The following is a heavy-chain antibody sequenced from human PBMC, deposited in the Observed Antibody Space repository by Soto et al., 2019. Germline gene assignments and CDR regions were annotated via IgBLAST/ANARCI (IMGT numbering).Heavy chain of an antibody. Sequence: QVQLQESGPGLVKPSETLSLTCTVSGGSMSSYYWNWIRQPPGKGLECIGYIYYSGSTNYNPSLKSRVTISVDTSKKQFSLKLISVTAADTAVYYCARGKYYDSSGYSAGNYWGQGTLVIVSS. CDR1: GGSMSSYY. V-gene: IGHV4-59*01. D-gene: IGHD3-22*01. J-gene: IGHJ4*02. CDR3: ARGKYYDSSGYSAGNY. CDR2: IYYSGST.